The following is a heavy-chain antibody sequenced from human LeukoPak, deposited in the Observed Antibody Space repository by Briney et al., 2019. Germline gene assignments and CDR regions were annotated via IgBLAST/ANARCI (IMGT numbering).Heavy chain of an antibody. CDR2: MYPSGTT. CDR1: GGSISSSNW. D-gene: IGHD5-24*01. Sequence: SETLSLTCAVSGGSISSSNWWSWVRQPPGKGLEWMGEMYPSGTTNYNPSLKSRVTISVDKSKNQFSLKVSSVTAADTAVYYCAARRDGYSQFDYWGQGTLVTVSS. CDR3: AARRDGYSQFDY. V-gene: IGHV4-4*02. J-gene: IGHJ4*02.